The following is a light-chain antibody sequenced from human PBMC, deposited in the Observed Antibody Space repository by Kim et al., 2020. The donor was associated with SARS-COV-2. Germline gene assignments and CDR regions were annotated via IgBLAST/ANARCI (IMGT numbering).Light chain of an antibody. CDR3: QSYDSSNRVV. J-gene: IGLJ2*01. Sequence: TVNISCTRSSGSIAGNLVQWYQQRPGRAPTTVIYEDNQRPSGVPERFSGSIDSSSNSASLTISGLKTEDEADYYCQSYDSSNRVVFGGGTQLTVL. V-gene: IGLV6-57*03. CDR1: SGSIAGNL. CDR2: EDN.